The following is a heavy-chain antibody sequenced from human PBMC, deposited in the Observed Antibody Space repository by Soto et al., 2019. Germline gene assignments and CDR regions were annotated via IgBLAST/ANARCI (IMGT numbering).Heavy chain of an antibody. V-gene: IGHV3-11*01. CDR2: ISSSGSTI. D-gene: IGHD2-8*01. CDR3: ARAQYQGVYAIYYYYMDV. Sequence: GGSLRLSCAASGFTFSDYYMSWIRQAPGKGLEWVSYISSSGSTIYYADSVKGRFTISRDNAKNSLYLQMNSLRAEDTAVYYCARAQYQGVYAIYYYYMDVWGKGTTVTVSS. J-gene: IGHJ6*03. CDR1: GFTFSDYY.